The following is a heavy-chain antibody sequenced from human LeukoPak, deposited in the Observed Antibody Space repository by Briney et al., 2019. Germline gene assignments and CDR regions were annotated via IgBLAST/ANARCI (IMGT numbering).Heavy chain of an antibody. CDR1: GGSFSGYY. V-gene: IGHV4-34*01. D-gene: IGHD1-26*01. CDR2: INHSGST. CDR3: ARKFLIEERRYPFDY. Sequence: SETLSLTCAVYGGSFSGYYWSWIRQPPGKGLEWIGEINHSGSTNYNPSLKSRVTTSVDTSKNQFSLKLSSVTAADTAVYYCARKFLIEERRYPFDYWGQGTLVTVSS. J-gene: IGHJ4*02.